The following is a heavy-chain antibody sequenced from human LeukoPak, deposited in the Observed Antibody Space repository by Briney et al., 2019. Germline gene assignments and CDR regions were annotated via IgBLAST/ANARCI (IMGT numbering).Heavy chain of an antibody. CDR3: ARSITIFGVVKRSDAFDI. J-gene: IGHJ3*02. V-gene: IGHV1-18*01. CDR2: ISAYNGNT. CDR1: GYTFTSYG. Sequence: ASVKVSYKASGYTFTSYGISWVRQAPGQGLEWMGWISAYNGNTNYAQKLQGRVTMTTDTSTSTAYMELRSLRSDDTAVYYCARSITIFGVVKRSDAFDIWGQGTMVTVSS. D-gene: IGHD3-3*01.